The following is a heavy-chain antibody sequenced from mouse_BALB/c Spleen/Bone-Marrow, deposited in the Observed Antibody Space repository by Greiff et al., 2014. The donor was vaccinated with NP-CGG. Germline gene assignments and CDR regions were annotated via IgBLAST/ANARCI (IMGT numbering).Heavy chain of an antibody. Sequence: QVQLKESGAELVKPGASVKLSCKASGYTFTSYWMHWVKQRPGQGLEWIGEINPSNGRTNYNEKFKSKATLTVDKSSSTAYMQLSSLTSEDSAVYYCARAYLDYWGQGTTLTVSS. J-gene: IGHJ2*01. V-gene: IGHV1S81*02. CDR1: GYTFTSYW. CDR2: INPSNGRT. CDR3: ARAYLDY.